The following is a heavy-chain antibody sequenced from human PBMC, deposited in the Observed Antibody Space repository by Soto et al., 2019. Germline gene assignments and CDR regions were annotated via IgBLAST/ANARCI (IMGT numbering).Heavy chain of an antibody. J-gene: IGHJ4*02. V-gene: IGHV3-48*03. CDR3: ARDLFDSSGYCPFDY. CDR1: GFTFSSYE. Sequence: EVQLVESGGGLVQPGGSLTLSCAASGFTFSSYEMNWVRQAPGKGLEWVSEISSSGGTKYYADSVKGRFTISRDNAKKSLYLQMNSLRAEDTGVYYCARDLFDSSGYCPFDYWGQGTLVIVSS. CDR2: ISSSGGTK. D-gene: IGHD3-22*01.